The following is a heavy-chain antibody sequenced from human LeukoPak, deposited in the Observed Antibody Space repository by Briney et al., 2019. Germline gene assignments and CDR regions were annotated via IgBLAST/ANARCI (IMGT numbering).Heavy chain of an antibody. V-gene: IGHV3-30*04. CDR1: GLTFSSYA. CDR3: ARVRPAVGYYYGMDV. J-gene: IGHJ6*04. Sequence: GGSLRHSRAASGLTFSSYAMHWVRQAPGTELEGVAVISYDGTNKNYTDSVKGRFTISRDTSKNTLYLHMNSLRAEYTAEYHCARVRPAVGYYYGMDVWGKGTTVTVSS. D-gene: IGHD2-2*01. CDR2: ISYDGTNK.